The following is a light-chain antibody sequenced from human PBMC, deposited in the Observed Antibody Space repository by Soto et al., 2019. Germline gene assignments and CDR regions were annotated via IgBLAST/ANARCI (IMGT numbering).Light chain of an antibody. CDR1: QSISSY. Sequence: DIQMTQSPCSLSASVGDRVTITCRASQSISSYLNWYQQKPGKAPKLLIYAASSLQSGVPSRFSGSGSGTDFTLTISSLQPEDFATYYCQQANSFPITFGQGTRLEIK. CDR2: AAS. CDR3: QQANSFPIT. J-gene: IGKJ5*01. V-gene: IGKV1-39*01.